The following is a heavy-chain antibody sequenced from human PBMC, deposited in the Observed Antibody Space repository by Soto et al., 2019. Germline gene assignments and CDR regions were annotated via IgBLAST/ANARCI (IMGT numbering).Heavy chain of an antibody. CDR2: IYSGGST. Sequence: EVQLVESGGGLVQPGGSLRLSCAASGFTVSSYYMSWVRQAPGKGLEWVSVIYSGGSTYYADSVKGRFTISRDNSKNTLYLQMNSLRAEDTAVYYCAIRNIVATIGAFDIWGLGTMVTVSS. J-gene: IGHJ3*02. V-gene: IGHV3-66*01. D-gene: IGHD5-12*01. CDR3: AIRNIVATIGAFDI. CDR1: GFTVSSYY.